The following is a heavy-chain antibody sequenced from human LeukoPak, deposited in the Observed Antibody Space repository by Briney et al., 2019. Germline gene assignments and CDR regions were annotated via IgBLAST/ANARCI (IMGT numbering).Heavy chain of an antibody. CDR2: INPSGGST. CDR1: GCTFTSCY. J-gene: IGHJ4*02. Sequence: ASVKVSCKASGCTFTSCYMHWVRQAPGQGLEWMGIINPSGGSTGYAQKFQGRVTMTSDTSTSTVYMELSSLRSEDTAVYYFARTRVYNFDYWGQGNLVTVSS. V-gene: IGHV1-46*01. CDR3: ARTRVYNFDY. D-gene: IGHD5/OR15-5a*01.